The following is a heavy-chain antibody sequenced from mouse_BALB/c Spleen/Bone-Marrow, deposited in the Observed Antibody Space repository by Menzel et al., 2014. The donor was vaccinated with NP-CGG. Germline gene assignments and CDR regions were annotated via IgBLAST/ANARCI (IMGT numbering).Heavy chain of an antibody. J-gene: IGHJ1*01. D-gene: IGHD1-1*01. CDR1: GFSLTTYG. Sequence: VQLQQSGPGLVQPSQSLSITCTVSGFSLTTYGVHWVRQSPGKGLEWLGVIWSGGSTDYNAAFISRLSISKDNSKSQVFFKVNSLQANDTAIYYCTRINYGSRRYWYFDVWGAGTTVTVSS. CDR2: IWSGGST. CDR3: TRINYGSRRYWYFDV. V-gene: IGHV2-2*02.